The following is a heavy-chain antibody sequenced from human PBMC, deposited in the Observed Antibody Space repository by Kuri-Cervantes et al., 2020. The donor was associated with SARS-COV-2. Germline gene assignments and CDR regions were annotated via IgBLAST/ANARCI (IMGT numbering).Heavy chain of an antibody. CDR2: INPSGGST. V-gene: IGHV1-46*01. CDR1: GYTFTSYY. CDR3: ARETVGPITLYYYGMDV. D-gene: IGHD4-23*01. J-gene: IGHJ6*02. Sequence: ASVKVSCKASGYTFTSYYMHWVRQAPGQGLEWMGIINPSGGSTSYAQKFQGRVTMTRDTSTSTVYMELSSLRSEDTAVYYCARETVGPITLYYYGMDVWGQGTTVTVSS.